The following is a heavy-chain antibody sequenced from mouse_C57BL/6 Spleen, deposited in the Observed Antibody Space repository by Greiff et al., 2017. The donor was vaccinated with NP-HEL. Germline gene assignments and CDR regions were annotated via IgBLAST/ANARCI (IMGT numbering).Heavy chain of an antibody. CDR3: ARYSITTVVPYYFDY. V-gene: IGHV7-3*01. J-gene: IGHJ2*01. CDR2: IRNKANGYTT. Sequence: EVKLMESGGGLVQPGGSLSLSCAASGFTFTDYYMSWVRQPPGKALEWLGFIRNKANGYTTEYSASVKGRFTISRDNSQSILYLQMNALRAEDSATYYCARYSITTVVPYYFDYWGQGTTLTVSS. CDR1: GFTFTDYY. D-gene: IGHD1-1*01.